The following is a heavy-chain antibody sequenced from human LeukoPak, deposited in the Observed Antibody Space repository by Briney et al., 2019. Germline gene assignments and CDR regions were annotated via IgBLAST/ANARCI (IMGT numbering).Heavy chain of an antibody. Sequence: GGSLRLSCAASGVTFSSYWMSWVRQAPGKGLEWVANIKQDGSEKYYVDSVKGRFTISRDTAKTSLYLQMNSLRAEATAVYYCAREKYSSGHYYFDYWGQGTLITVSS. V-gene: IGHV3-7*01. CDR2: IKQDGSEK. CDR3: AREKYSSGHYYFDY. CDR1: GVTFSSYW. D-gene: IGHD6-19*01. J-gene: IGHJ4*02.